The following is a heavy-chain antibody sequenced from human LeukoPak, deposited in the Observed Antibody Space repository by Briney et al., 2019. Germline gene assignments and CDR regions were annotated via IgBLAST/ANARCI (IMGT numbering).Heavy chain of an antibody. J-gene: IGHJ6*02. Sequence: GGSLRLSCAASGFIFSSYAMSWVRQAPGKGLEWVSTIGSSGGSTYYADSVKGRFTISRDNSKNTLYLQTSTLRAEDTAVYYCAKLGAYYSMDVWGQGTTVTASS. CDR1: GFIFSSYA. CDR3: AKLGAYYSMDV. CDR2: IGSSGGST. V-gene: IGHV3-23*01. D-gene: IGHD3-16*01.